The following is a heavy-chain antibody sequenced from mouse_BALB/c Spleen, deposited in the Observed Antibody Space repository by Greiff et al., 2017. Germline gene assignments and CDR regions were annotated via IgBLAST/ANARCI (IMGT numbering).Heavy chain of an antibody. V-gene: IGHV1-9*01. J-gene: IGHJ1*01. CDR1: GYTFSSYW. CDR3: ARGTTVVAWYFDV. Sequence: QVQLQQSGAELMKPGASVKISCKATGYTFSSYWIEWVKQRPGHGLEWIGEILPGSGSTNYNEKFKGKATFTADTSSNTAYMQLSSLTSEDSAVYYCARGTTVVAWYFDVWGAGTTVTVSS. CDR2: ILPGSGST. D-gene: IGHD1-1*01.